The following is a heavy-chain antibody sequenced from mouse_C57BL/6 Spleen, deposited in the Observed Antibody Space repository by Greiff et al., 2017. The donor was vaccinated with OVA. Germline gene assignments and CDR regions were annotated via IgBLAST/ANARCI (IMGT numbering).Heavy chain of an antibody. CDR1: GYTFTSYW. CDR2: IDPSDSHT. J-gene: IGHJ4*01. Sequence: QVHVKQPGAELVKPGASVKLSCKASGYTFTSYWMQWVKQRPGQGLEWIGEIDPSDSHTNYNQKFKGKATLTVDTSSSTAYMQLSSLTSEDSAVYYCARWVGYSNGMDYWGQGTSVTVSS. V-gene: IGHV1-50*01. CDR3: ARWVGYSNGMDY. D-gene: IGHD2-5*01.